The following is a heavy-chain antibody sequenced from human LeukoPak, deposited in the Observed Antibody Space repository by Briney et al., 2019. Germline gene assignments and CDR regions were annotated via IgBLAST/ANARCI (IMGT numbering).Heavy chain of an antibody. CDR3: AKEKEDDGYTCTDY. V-gene: IGHV3-23*01. CDR1: GFTFSSDA. J-gene: IGHJ4*02. CDR2: ISSSGGST. Sequence: GGSLRLSCAASGFTFSSDAMRWVRQAPGKGLEWVSAISSSGGSTYYADSVKGRFTISRDNSKNTLYLQMNSLRAEDTAVYYCAKEKEDDGYTCTDYSGQGTLVTVSS. D-gene: IGHD5-24*01.